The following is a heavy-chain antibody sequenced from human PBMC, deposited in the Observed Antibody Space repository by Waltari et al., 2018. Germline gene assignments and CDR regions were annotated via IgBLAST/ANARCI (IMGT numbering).Heavy chain of an antibody. J-gene: IGHJ4*02. CDR3: ARQSYGSGTYEFDF. CDR2: VYSSGGP. V-gene: IGHV4-39*01. Sequence: QVQLQESGPRLVKPSETLSLTCTVSGGSVRDGIYYWAWIRQPPGKGLEWIVSVYSSGGPNYKSSLKSRVPMSADMSKNQFSLRLTSVTAADTATYYCARQSYGSGTYEFDFWGQGALVTVSS. CDR1: GGSVRDGIYY. D-gene: IGHD3-10*01.